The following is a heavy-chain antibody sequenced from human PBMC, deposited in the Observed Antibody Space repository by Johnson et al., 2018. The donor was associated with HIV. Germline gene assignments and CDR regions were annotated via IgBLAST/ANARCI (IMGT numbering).Heavy chain of an antibody. CDR3: ARGSGYCSGGSCKGAVAFDI. Sequence: QVQLVESGGGLVKPGGSLRLSCAASRFTFSDYYMSWIRQAPGKGLEWISYISSSANTLYYADSVKGRFTISRDNAKNSLYLQMNSLRAGDTAVYYCARGSGYCSGGSCKGAVAFDIWGQGTMVTVSS. D-gene: IGHD2-15*01. V-gene: IGHV3-11*04. J-gene: IGHJ3*02. CDR2: ISSSANTL. CDR1: RFTFSDYY.